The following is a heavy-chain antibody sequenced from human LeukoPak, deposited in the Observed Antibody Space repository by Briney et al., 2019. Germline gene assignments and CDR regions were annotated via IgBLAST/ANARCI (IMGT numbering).Heavy chain of an antibody. D-gene: IGHD3-3*01. Sequence: SETLSLTCAVYGGSFSRYYWSWIRQPPGKGLEWIGEINHSGSTNYNPSLKSRVTISVDTSKNQFSLKLSSVTAADTAVYYCARGVSRFLEWLLAARNYYYMDVWGKGTTVTVSS. V-gene: IGHV4-34*01. J-gene: IGHJ6*03. CDR2: INHSGST. CDR3: ARGVSRFLEWLLAARNYYYMDV. CDR1: GGSFSRYY.